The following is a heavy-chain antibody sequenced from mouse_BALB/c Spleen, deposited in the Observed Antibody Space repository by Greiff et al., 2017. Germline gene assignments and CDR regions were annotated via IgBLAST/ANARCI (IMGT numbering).Heavy chain of an antibody. J-gene: IGHJ2*01. CDR1: GFTFSSYA. CDR3: ARGDY. Sequence: EVKVVESGGGLVKPGGSLKLSCAASGFTFSSYAMSWVRQSPEKRLEWVATISDGGSYTYYPDSVKGRFTISRDNAKNTLYLQMSSLKSEDTAMYYCARGDYWGQGTTLTVSS. CDR2: ISDGGSYT. V-gene: IGHV5-6*03.